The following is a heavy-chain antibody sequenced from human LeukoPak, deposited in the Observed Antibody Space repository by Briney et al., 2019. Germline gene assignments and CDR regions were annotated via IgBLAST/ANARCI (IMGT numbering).Heavy chain of an antibody. J-gene: IGHJ4*02. CDR1: GYTFTGFF. CDR2: INPSSGDT. D-gene: IGHD1-7*01. Sequence: ASVKVSCKASGYTFTGFFMNWVRQAPGQGLEWMGRINPSSGDTSYAQKFQGRVTMTRDTSITTAYMDLSSLTSDDTAMYYCSRWGELTGVGNWGQGTLVTVSS. V-gene: IGHV1-2*02. CDR3: SRWGELTGVGN.